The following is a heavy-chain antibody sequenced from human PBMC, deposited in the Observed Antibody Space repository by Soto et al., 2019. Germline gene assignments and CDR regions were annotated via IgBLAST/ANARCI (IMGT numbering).Heavy chain of an antibody. Sequence: QPGGSLRLSCTASGFTFGDYAMSWFRQAPGKGLEWVGFIRSKAYGGTTEYAASVKGRFTISRDDSKSIAYLQMNSLKTEDTAVYYCTRDGVVTVTVIIYWGKGTLVNVCS. CDR2: IRSKAYGGTT. CDR3: TRDGVVTVTVIIY. CDR1: GFTFGDYA. J-gene: IGHJ4*02. V-gene: IGHV3-49*03. D-gene: IGHD2-21*02.